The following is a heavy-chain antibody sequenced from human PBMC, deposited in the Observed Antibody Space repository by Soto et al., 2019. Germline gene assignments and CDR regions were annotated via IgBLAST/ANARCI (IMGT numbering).Heavy chain of an antibody. V-gene: IGHV3-11*01. CDR3: ARDLAAAGTNY. J-gene: IGHJ4*02. CDR1: GFTFSDYY. D-gene: IGHD6-13*01. Sequence: GGSLRLSCAASGFTFSDYYMSWIRQAPGKGLEWVSYISSSSSTIYYADSVKGRFTISRDNGKNSLYLQMSSLRAEDTAVYYCARDLAAAGTNYWGQGTLVTVSS. CDR2: ISSSSSTI.